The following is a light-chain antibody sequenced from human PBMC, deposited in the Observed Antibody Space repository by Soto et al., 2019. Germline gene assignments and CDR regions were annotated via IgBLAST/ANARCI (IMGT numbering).Light chain of an antibody. CDR1: QSVTSNY. Sequence: EIVLTQSPGALSLSPGERVTLSCRSSQSVTSNYLAWYQQKPGQAHRLLIYGASTRATGIPDRFSGSGSGTDFTLTISRLEPEDFAVYYCQQYGSSPLTFGPGTKVDIK. CDR2: GAS. J-gene: IGKJ3*01. CDR3: QQYGSSPLT. V-gene: IGKV3-20*01.